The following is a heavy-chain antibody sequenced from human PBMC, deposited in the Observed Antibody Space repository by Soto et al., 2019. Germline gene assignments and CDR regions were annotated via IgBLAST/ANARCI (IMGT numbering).Heavy chain of an antibody. CDR3: AREAAYCTSATCLKFYDMDV. J-gene: IGHJ6*02. D-gene: IGHD2-2*01. Sequence: QVQLVQSGAEVKKPGSSVKVSCKASGGTFGSYAITWVRRAPGQGLEWLGGIIPILNSPAYAQKFQARVVITADEITNTAYMELNSLRFDDTAVYYCAREAAYCTSATCLKFYDMDVWGQGTTVTVAS. CDR1: GGTFGSYA. V-gene: IGHV1-69*01. CDR2: IIPILNSP.